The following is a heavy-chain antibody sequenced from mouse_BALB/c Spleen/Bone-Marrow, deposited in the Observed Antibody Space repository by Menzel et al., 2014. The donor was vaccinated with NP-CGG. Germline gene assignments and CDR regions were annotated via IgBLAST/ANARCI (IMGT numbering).Heavy chain of an antibody. CDR2: ISSGSSTF. CDR1: GFTFSSFG. Sequence: EVKVVESGGGLVQPGGSRKLSCAASGFTFSSFGMHWVRQAPEKGLEWVAYISSGSSTFYYADKVKGRFTVSRDNPKNPRFLKMPVLRFEDPAMCYCAREVGAYAGFNYWGRAPLSQSPQ. V-gene: IGHV5-17*02. D-gene: IGHD1-1*02. J-gene: IGHJ2*01. CDR3: AREVGAYAGFNY.